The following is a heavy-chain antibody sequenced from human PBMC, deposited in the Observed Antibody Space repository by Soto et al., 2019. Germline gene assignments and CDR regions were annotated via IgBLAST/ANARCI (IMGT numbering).Heavy chain of an antibody. J-gene: IGHJ3*02. Sequence: SETLSLTFAVYGGSFSGYYWNWIRQPPGKGLEWIGEINHSGSTNYNPSLKSRVTISVDTSKNQFSLKLSSVTAADTAVYYCARHYVTIPKRGNDAFDIWGQGTMVT. CDR2: INHSGST. CDR1: GGSFSGYY. D-gene: IGHD3-16*01. CDR3: ARHYVTIPKRGNDAFDI. V-gene: IGHV4-34*01.